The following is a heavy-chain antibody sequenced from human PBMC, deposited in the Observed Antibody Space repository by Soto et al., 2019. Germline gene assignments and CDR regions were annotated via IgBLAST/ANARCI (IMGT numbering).Heavy chain of an antibody. CDR2: INTGNGNT. CDR1: GYTFTSYA. Sequence: QVQLVQSGAEVKKPGASVKVSCNASGYTFTSYAMHWVRQAPEQRLEWMGWINTGNGNTKYSQKFQGRVTITRDTSASIAYMELSSLRSEDTAEYYCARTGQYCSSTSCYSTYPDFDYWGQGTLVTVSS. CDR3: ARTGQYCSSTSCYSTYPDFDY. D-gene: IGHD2-2*01. J-gene: IGHJ4*02. V-gene: IGHV1-3*04.